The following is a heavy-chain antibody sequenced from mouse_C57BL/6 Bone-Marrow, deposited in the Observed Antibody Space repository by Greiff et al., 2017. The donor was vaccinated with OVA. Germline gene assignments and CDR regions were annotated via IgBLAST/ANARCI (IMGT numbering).Heavy chain of an antibody. J-gene: IGHJ1*03. CDR2: ISSGSGTI. CDR3: ARDDCWYFDV. Sequence: EVMLVESGGGLVKPGGSLKLFCAASGFTFSDYGMHWVRQAPEKGLEWVAYISSGSGTIYYADTVKGRFTISRDNAKNTLFLQMTSLRSEDTAMYYCARDDCWYFDVWGTGTTVTVSS. CDR1: GFTFSDYG. V-gene: IGHV5-17*01. D-gene: IGHD2-4*01.